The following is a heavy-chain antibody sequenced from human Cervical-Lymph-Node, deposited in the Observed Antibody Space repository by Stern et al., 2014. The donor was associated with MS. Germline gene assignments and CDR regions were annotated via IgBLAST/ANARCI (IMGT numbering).Heavy chain of an antibody. CDR2: IWYDGSNP. V-gene: IGHV3-33*01. J-gene: IGHJ4*02. CDR1: GFSFSRYA. Sequence: VQLVESGGGVVQPGGSLRLSCAGSGFSFSRYAMHWVRQAPGKGLEWVALIWYDGSNPYYADSVTGRFTISRDNFKNTLYLQMNSLRAEDTAVYYCASAYSSSHYSFDYWGQGTLVTVSS. CDR3: ASAYSSSHYSFDY. D-gene: IGHD6-13*01.